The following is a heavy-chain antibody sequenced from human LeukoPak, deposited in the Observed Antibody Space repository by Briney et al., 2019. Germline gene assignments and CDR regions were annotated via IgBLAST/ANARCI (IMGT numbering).Heavy chain of an antibody. Sequence: GGSLRLSCAASGFTFSNYAMSWARQAPGKGLEWVSAISGSGGSTYYADSVKGRFTISRDNSKNTLYLQMNSLRAEDTAVYYCAKDSAQWIQPIWGGNYFDYWGQGTLVTVSS. D-gene: IGHD5-18*01. CDR1: GFTFSNYA. CDR2: ISGSGGST. CDR3: AKDSAQWIQPIWGGNYFDY. V-gene: IGHV3-23*01. J-gene: IGHJ4*02.